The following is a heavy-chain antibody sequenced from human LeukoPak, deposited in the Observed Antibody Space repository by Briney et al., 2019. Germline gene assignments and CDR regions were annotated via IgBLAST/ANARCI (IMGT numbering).Heavy chain of an antibody. CDR3: GKDFDRSWSNWFDL. CDR2: ISGNGIST. CDR1: GFTFSTYP. J-gene: IGHJ5*02. V-gene: IGHV3-64D*06. D-gene: IGHD3-9*01. Sequence: GGSLRLSCSASGFTFSTYPMHSVRQGPGKGLEYVSAISGNGISTYYADSVMRRFIISRDNSKTRLYFQMRSMRSEDTAVYYCGKDFDRSWSNWFDLWGQGPRVIVSS.